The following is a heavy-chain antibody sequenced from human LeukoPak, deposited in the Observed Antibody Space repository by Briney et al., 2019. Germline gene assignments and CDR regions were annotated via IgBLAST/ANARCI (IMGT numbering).Heavy chain of an antibody. J-gene: IGHJ6*02. CDR3: ARASDSRDYYYYYGMDV. V-gene: IGHV1-8*01. CDR2: MNPNSGNT. D-gene: IGHD2-21*02. Sequence: ASVKVSCKASGYTFTSYDINWVRQATGQGLEWMGWMNPNSGNTGYAQKFQGRVTMTRNTSISTAYMELSSLRSDDTAVYYCARASDSRDYYYYYGMDVWGQGTTVTVSS. CDR1: GYTFTSYD.